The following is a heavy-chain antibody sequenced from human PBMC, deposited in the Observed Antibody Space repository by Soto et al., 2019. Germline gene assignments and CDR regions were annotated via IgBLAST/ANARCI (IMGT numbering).Heavy chain of an antibody. V-gene: IGHV4-30-2*01. CDR2: IYPSGMP. Sequence: SETLSLTCTVSGGSISNAAYSWSWIRQPPGKGLEWIGYIYPSGMPFYNPSLRSRVTISIDRSNDQFSLNLKSDDTAVYYCATPTPLRGAMITNINFDFWGQGTPVTVSS. J-gene: IGHJ4*02. D-gene: IGHD3-10*01. CDR1: GGSISNAAYS. CDR3: ATPTPLRGAMITNINFDF.